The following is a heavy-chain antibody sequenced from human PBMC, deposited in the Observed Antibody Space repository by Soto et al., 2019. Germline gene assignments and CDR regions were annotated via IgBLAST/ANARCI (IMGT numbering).Heavy chain of an antibody. D-gene: IGHD6-13*01. Sequence: GGSLRLSCAASGFTFSSYGMHWVRQAPGKGLEWVAVIWNDGSNKNYADSVKGRFTISRDNSKNTLYLQMNSLRAEDTAVYYCATGVAAAGTKWKALDYWGQGTLVTVSS. CDR3: ATGVAAAGTKWKALDY. CDR1: GFTFSSYG. V-gene: IGHV3-33*01. J-gene: IGHJ4*02. CDR2: IWNDGSNK.